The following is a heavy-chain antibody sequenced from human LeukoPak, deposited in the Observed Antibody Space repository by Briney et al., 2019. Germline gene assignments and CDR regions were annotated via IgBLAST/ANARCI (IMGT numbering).Heavy chain of an antibody. CDR2: ISSSSSYI. V-gene: IGHV3-21*01. D-gene: IGHD6-13*01. CDR1: GFTFSSYS. J-gene: IGHJ4*02. CDR3: ARGPRSSSWPTEY. Sequence: GGSLRLSCAASGFTFSSYSMNWVRQAPGKGLGWVSSISSSSSYIYYADSVKGRFTISRDNAKNSLYLQMNSLRAEDTAVYYCARGPRSSSWPTEYWGQGTLVTVSS.